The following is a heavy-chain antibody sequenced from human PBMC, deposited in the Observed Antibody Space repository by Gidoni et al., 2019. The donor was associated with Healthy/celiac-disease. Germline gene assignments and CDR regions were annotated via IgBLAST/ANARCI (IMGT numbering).Heavy chain of an antibody. D-gene: IGHD6-6*01. J-gene: IGHJ4*02. CDR2: ISYDGSNK. CDR1: GFTFSSYA. V-gene: IGHV3-30-3*01. CDR3: ARVYSSSSPFDY. Sequence: VQLVESGGGVVQPGRSLRLSCAASGFTFSSYAMHWVRQAPGKGLEWVAVISYDGSNKYYADSVKGRFTISRDNSKNTLYLQMNSLRAEDTAVYYCARVYSSSSPFDYWGQGTLVTVSS.